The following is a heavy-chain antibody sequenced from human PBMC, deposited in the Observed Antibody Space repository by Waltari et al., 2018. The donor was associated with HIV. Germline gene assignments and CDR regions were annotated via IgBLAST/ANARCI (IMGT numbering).Heavy chain of an antibody. CDR1: GDNLSNDRPA. V-gene: IGHV6-1*01. J-gene: IGHJ4*02. Sequence: QVQLQQSGPGLVRPSQTLSLPCAISGDNLSNDRPAWNWIRQSPSRGLEWLGRTYYRTKWFNDYAGSVSGRININPDTSKNQFSLQLNSVTPDDTAVYFCVRDGPHDGYIGYFDYWGQGSLVTVSS. CDR3: VRDGPHDGYIGYFDY. D-gene: IGHD2-21*01. CDR2: TYYRTKWFN.